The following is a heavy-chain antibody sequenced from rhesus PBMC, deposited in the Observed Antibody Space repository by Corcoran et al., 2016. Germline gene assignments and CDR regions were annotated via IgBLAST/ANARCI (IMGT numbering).Heavy chain of an antibody. J-gene: IGHJ4*01. D-gene: IGHD4-29*01. CDR1: GYTFGDYG. Sequence: EVQLVESGGGLVKPGASLRLSWAASGYTFGDYGMHWVRQAPGKGREWVSFISSTGKTIYYADSVKGRFPISRDNAKNSLSLQMNSLRAEDTAVYYCASSNYGSSPYYWGQGVLVTVSS. CDR3: ASSNYGSSPYY. V-gene: IGHV3-183*01. CDR2: ISSTGKTI.